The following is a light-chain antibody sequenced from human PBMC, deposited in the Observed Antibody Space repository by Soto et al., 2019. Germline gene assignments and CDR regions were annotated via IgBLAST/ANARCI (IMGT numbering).Light chain of an antibody. V-gene: IGKV1-5*03. CDR1: QSISSW. Sequence: DIQMTQSPSTLSASVGDRVTITCRASQSISSWVAWYLQKPGKGPKLLIYKASHLESGVPSRFSGSGSGTEFTLTISSLQPGDFATYYCQHYNTYPWTFGHGTKVDIK. CDR3: QHYNTYPWT. CDR2: KAS. J-gene: IGKJ1*01.